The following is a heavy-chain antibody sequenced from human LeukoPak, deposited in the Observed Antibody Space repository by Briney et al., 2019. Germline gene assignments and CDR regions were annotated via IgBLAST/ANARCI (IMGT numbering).Heavy chain of an antibody. D-gene: IGHD3-16*02. CDR3: AREGPYYVWGSYPWAYYFDY. CDR1: GGTLSSYA. CDR2: IIPIFGTA. Sequence: GSSVKVSCKASGGTLSSYAISWVRQAPGQGLEWVGGIIPIFGTANYAQKFQGRVTITTDESTSTAYMELSSLRSEDTAVYYCAREGPYYVWGSYPWAYYFDYWGQGTLVTVSS. J-gene: IGHJ4*02. V-gene: IGHV1-69*05.